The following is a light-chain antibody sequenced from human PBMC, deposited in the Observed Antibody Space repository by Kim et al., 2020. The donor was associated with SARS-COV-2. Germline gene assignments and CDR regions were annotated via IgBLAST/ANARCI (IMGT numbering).Light chain of an antibody. J-gene: IGLJ2*01. CDR2: GKN. V-gene: IGLV3-19*01. CDR1: NLRSYY. CDR3: NSRDSSGNHVV. Sequence: ALGQTVRIKCQGDNLRSYYASWYQQKPGQAPVLVIYGKNNRPSGIPDRFSGSSSGDTASLTITGAQAEDEADYYCNSRDSSGNHVVFGGGTQLTVL.